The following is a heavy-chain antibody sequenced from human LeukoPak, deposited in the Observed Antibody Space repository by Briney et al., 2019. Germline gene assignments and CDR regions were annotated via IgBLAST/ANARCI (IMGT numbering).Heavy chain of an antibody. CDR3: ARNPRGFAAYYYDSSGYYFDY. CDR2: MFYGGTT. Sequence: ETLSLTCSVSGGSVSSGTYYWGWVRQPPGKGLEWIASMFYGGTTYYNPSLKSRVTISIDTYKNQVSLKLSSVTAADTAVYYCARNPRGFAAYYYDSSGYYFDYWGQGTLVTVSS. V-gene: IGHV4-39*07. D-gene: IGHD3-22*01. CDR1: GGSVSSGTYY. J-gene: IGHJ4*02.